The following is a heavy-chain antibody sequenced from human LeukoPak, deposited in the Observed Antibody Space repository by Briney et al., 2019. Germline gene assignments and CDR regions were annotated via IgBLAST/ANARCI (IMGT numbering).Heavy chain of an antibody. Sequence: GESLKISCKGSGYSFTSYWIGWVRQMPGKGLEWMGIIYPGDSDTRYSPSFQGQVTISADKSISTAYLQWSSLKASDTAMYYGARLLTSSESWSDRFDYWGQGTLVTVSS. CDR3: ARLLTSSESWSDRFDY. CDR2: IYPGDSDT. J-gene: IGHJ4*02. V-gene: IGHV5-51*01. CDR1: GYSFTSYW. D-gene: IGHD6-13*01.